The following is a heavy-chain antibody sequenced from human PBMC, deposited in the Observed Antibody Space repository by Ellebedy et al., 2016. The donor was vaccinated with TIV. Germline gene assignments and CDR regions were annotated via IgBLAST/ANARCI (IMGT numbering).Heavy chain of an antibody. CDR2: ISVGGGGT. D-gene: IGHD1-1*01. Sequence: GESLKISCAASGFTFRSYAMSWVRQAPGKGLEWVSTISVGGGGTYSADSVKGRFTISRDNSKNTLYLQVNSLLVEDTAVYYCATASGPGTWNFNIWGQGTVVSVSS. CDR1: GFTFRSYA. V-gene: IGHV3-23*01. J-gene: IGHJ3*02. CDR3: ATASGPGTWNFNI.